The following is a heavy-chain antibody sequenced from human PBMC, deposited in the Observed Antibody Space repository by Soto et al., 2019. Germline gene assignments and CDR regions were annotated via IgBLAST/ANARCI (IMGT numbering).Heavy chain of an antibody. D-gene: IGHD1-20*01. CDR1: GGYMSGYY. CDR3: ARYNRGVYPGLQY. V-gene: IGHV4-59*01. J-gene: IGHJ4*02. CDR2: IYYSGHT. Sequence: GVVKSSETLSLTCNVSGGYMSGYYWTWIRQAPGRGLEWIGYIYYSGHTFYNPSLNSRVTISLDTPKSQFSLQLTSVTAADTAVYFCARYNRGVYPGLQYWGRGILVSVSS.